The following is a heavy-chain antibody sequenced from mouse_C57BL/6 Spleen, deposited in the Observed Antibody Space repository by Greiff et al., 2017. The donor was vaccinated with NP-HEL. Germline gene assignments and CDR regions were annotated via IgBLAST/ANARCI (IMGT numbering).Heavy chain of an antibody. Sequence: EVNVVESGGDLVKPGGSLKLSCAASGFTFSSYGMSWVRQTPDKRLEWVATISSGGSYTYYPDSVKGRFTISRDNAKNTLYLHMSSLKSEDTAMYCCARHGGSSGPAWFAYWGQGTLVTVSA. CDR2: ISSGGSYT. V-gene: IGHV5-6*01. CDR1: GFTFSSYG. J-gene: IGHJ3*01. CDR3: ARHGGSSGPAWFAY. D-gene: IGHD3-1*01.